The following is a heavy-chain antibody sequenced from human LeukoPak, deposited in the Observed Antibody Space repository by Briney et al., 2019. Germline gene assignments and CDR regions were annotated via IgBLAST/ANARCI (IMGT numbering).Heavy chain of an antibody. CDR1: GFTVSSKY. J-gene: IGHJ4*02. V-gene: IGHV3-53*01. CDR3: ARVPGDYGGNSHFDY. D-gene: IGHD4-23*01. Sequence: GGSLRLSCAASGFTVSSKYMSWVRQAPGKGLEWVSVIYTGGNIYYTDSVKGRFTISRDNSKNTLYLQMNSLRAEDTAVYYCARVPGDYGGNSHFDYWGQGTLVTVSS. CDR2: IYTGGNI.